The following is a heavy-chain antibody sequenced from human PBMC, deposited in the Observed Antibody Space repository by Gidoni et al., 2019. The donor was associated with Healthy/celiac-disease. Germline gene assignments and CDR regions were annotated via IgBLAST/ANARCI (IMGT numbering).Heavy chain of an antibody. Sequence: LVESGGGLVKPGGSLRLSCAASGFTFSSYSMNWVRQAPGKGLEWVSSISSSISYIYYADSVKGRFTISRDNAKNSLYLQMNSLRAEDTAVYYCARAFLRSSEWELLSYWYFDLWGRGTLVTVSS. J-gene: IGHJ2*01. CDR1: GFTFSSYS. V-gene: IGHV3-21*01. CDR2: ISSSISYI. D-gene: IGHD1-26*01. CDR3: ARAFLRSSEWELLSYWYFDL.